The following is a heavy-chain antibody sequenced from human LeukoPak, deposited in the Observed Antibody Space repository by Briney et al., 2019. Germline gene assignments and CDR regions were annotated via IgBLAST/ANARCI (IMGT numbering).Heavy chain of an antibody. Sequence: GASVKVSCKASGYTFTSYAMHWVRQAPGQRLEWMGWINAGNGNTKYSQKFQGRVTITRDTSASTAYMELSSLRSEDTAVYSCARGVATNRYYFDYGGQGTLVTVS. CDR2: INAGNGNT. V-gene: IGHV1-3*01. D-gene: IGHD5-12*01. CDR1: GYTFTSYA. J-gene: IGHJ4*02. CDR3: ARGVATNRYYFDY.